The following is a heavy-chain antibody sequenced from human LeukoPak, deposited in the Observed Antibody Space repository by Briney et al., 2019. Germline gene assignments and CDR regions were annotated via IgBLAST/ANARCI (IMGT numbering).Heavy chain of an antibody. D-gene: IGHD3-10*01. J-gene: IGHJ4*02. V-gene: IGHV3-30*03. Sequence: PGGSLRLSCTASGFTFSNFWMGWVRQAPGKGLEWVAVISYDGSNKYYADSVKGRFTISRDNSKNTLYLQMNSLRAEDTAVYYCVFGSGIDYWGQRTLVTVSS. CDR2: ISYDGSNK. CDR3: VFGSGIDY. CDR1: GFTFSNFW.